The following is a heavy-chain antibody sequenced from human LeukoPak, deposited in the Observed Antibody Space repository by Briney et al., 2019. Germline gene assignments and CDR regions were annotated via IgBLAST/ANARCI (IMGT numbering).Heavy chain of an antibody. V-gene: IGHV1-69*13. Sequence: SVKVSFKASGGTFSSYAISWVRQAPGQGLEWMGGIIPIFGTANYAQKFQGRVTITADESTSTAYMELSSLRSEDTAVYYCARDITMIVAPNYYYYGMDVWGQGTTVTVSS. CDR1: GGTFSSYA. J-gene: IGHJ6*02. D-gene: IGHD3-22*01. CDR2: IIPIFGTA. CDR3: ARDITMIVAPNYYYYGMDV.